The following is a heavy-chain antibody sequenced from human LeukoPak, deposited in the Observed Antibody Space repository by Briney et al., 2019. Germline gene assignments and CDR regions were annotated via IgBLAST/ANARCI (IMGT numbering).Heavy chain of an antibody. CDR3: ARVTGARSMDV. Sequence: GGSLRLSCAASGFTFSSYWMSWVRQAPGKGPEWVANIKQDGSEKYYVDSVKGRFTISRDNAKNSLYLQMNSLRAEDTAVYYCARVTGARSMDVWGQGTTVTVSS. V-gene: IGHV3-7*01. CDR1: GFTFSSYW. CDR2: IKQDGSEK. J-gene: IGHJ6*02. D-gene: IGHD3-9*01.